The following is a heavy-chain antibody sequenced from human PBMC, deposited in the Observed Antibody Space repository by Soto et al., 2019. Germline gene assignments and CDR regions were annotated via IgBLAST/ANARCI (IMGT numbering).Heavy chain of an antibody. J-gene: IGHJ4*02. CDR3: AKDSPRGHSGYHFDH. V-gene: IGHV3-23*01. CDR2: ISGSGGST. Sequence: GGSLRLSCAASGFTFINYAMTWVRQAPGKGLECVSVISGSGGSTYYADSVKGRFTISRDNSKNTLYLQMNSLRVEDTAIYYCAKDSPRGHSGYHFDHWGQGALVTVSS. D-gene: IGHD5-12*01. CDR1: GFTFINYA.